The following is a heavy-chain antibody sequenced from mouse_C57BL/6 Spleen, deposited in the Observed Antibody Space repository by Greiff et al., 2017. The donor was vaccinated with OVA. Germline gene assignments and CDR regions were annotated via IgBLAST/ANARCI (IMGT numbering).Heavy chain of an antibody. CDR1: GYTFTSYW. D-gene: IGHD1-1*01. CDR3: ARDGLITTSDYYAMDY. J-gene: IGHJ4*01. V-gene: IGHV1-64*01. CDR2: IHPNSGST. Sequence: VQLQQSGAELVKPGASVKLSCKASGYTFTSYWMHWVKQRPGQGLEWIGMIHPNSGSTNYNEKFKSKATLTVDKSSSTAYMQLSSLTSEDSAVYYCARDGLITTSDYYAMDYWGQGTSVTVSS.